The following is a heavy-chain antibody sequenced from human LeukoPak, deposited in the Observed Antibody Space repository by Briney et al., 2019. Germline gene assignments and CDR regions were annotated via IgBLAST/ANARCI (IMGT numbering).Heavy chain of an antibody. J-gene: IGHJ3*02. CDR2: IDTSASYK. CDR1: GFTFSTYS. V-gene: IGHV3-21*01. D-gene: IGHD3-10*01. CDR3: ARGRSITLLRGVAMSDGFDI. Sequence: PGGSLRLSCAASGFTFSTYSMNWVRQAPGKGLEWVSFIDTSASYKYYGESMKGRFTISRDNAKKSLYLQMNGLRADDTAVYYCARGRSITLLRGVAMSDGFDIWGQGAMVTVSP.